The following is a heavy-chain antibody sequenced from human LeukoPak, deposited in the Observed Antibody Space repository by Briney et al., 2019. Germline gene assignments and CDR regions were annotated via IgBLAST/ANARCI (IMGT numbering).Heavy chain of an antibody. CDR3: ARDLYGSGSYLYY. V-gene: IGHV3-7*01. CDR2: IKQDGSEK. Sequence: PGGSLRLSCAASGFTFSSYWMSWVRQAPGKGLEWVANIKQDGSEKYYVDSVKGRFTISRDNAKNSLYLQMNSLRAEDTAVYYCARDLYGSGSYLYYWGQGTLVTVSS. CDR1: GFTFSSYW. D-gene: IGHD3-10*01. J-gene: IGHJ4*02.